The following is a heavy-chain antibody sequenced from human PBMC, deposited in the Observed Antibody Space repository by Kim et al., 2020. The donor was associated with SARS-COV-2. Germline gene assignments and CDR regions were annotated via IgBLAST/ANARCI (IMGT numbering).Heavy chain of an antibody. V-gene: IGHV1-69*13. Sequence: SVKVSLKASGGTFSSYAISWVRQAPGQGLEWMGGIIPICGTANYAQKFQGRVTITADESTSTAYMELSSLRSEDTAVYYCASRLPTRIAAADPPYYYGMDVWGQGTTVTVSS. CDR1: GGTFSSYA. CDR3: ASRLPTRIAAADPPYYYGMDV. D-gene: IGHD6-13*01. CDR2: IIPICGTA. J-gene: IGHJ6*02.